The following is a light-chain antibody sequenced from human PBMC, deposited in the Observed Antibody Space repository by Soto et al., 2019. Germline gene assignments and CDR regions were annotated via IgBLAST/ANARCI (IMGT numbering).Light chain of an antibody. V-gene: IGLV2-8*01. CDR1: SSDVGAYNA. CDR2: QVT. CDR3: SSKAGNAFYV. J-gene: IGLJ1*01. Sequence: QSALTQPPSASGSPGQSVTISCTGTSSDVGAYNAVSWYQQHPGKAPKLLLYQVTKRPSGVPDRFSASKSGNTASLTVSGLQDEDEADYYCSSKAGNAFYVFGTGTKLTVL.